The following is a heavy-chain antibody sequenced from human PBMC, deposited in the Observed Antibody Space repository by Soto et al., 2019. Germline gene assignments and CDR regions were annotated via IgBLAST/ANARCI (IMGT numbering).Heavy chain of an antibody. CDR3: AHRMGNPFALNWFDP. V-gene: IGHV2-5*01. J-gene: IGHJ5*02. Sequence: SGPTLVNPTQTLTLTCTFSEFSLSTSGVGVGWIRQPPGKALEWLALIYWNDDKRYSPSLKSRLTITKDTSKNQVVLTMTNMEPVDTATNYCAHRMGNPFALNWFDPWGQGTLVTVSS. CDR2: IYWNDDK. CDR1: EFSLSTSGVG. D-gene: IGHD4-4*01.